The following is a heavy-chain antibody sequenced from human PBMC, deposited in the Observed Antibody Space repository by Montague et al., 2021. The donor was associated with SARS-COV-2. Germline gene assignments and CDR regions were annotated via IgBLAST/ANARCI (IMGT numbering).Heavy chain of an antibody. V-gene: IGHV4-59*01. CDR3: ARAYWGCDCHVGS. CDR2: IYDSGSA. CDR1: VGSISNYY. D-gene: IGHD2-21*02. J-gene: IGHJ5*02. Sequence: SETLSLTCTVSVGSISNYYWTWIRQPPGKGLEWIGYIYDSGSANYNPSLKSRSTISVDTSNNQFSLRLSSVTAADTAVNYCARAYWGCDCHVGSWGQGILVTVSS.